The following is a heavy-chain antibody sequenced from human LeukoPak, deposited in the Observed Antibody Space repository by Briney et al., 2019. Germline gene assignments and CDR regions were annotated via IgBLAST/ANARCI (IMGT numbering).Heavy chain of an antibody. J-gene: IGHJ4*02. Sequence: GGSLRLTCTASGFTFGDYAMSWFRQAPGKGLEWVGFIRSKAYGGTTEYAASVKGRFTISRDDSKSIAYLQMNSLKTEDTAVYYCTRDLITISGVVIIGSDYWGQGTLATVSS. V-gene: IGHV3-49*03. CDR3: TRDLITISGVVIIGSDY. CDR2: IRSKAYGGTT. CDR1: GFTFGDYA. D-gene: IGHD3-3*01.